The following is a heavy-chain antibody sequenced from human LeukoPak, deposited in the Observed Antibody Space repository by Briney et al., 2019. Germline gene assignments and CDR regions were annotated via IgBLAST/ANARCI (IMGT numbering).Heavy chain of an antibody. D-gene: IGHD1-1*01. CDR3: VKGLERESRLDS. V-gene: IGHV3-23*01. CDR2: ISNSGGST. CDR1: GFTFYNYT. J-gene: IGHJ4*02. Sequence: GGSLRLSCAASGFTFYNYTMYWVRQAPGKGLEWVSGISNSGGSTYYADSVKGRFTISRDNSKNTLYLQMNSLRAEDTALYCVKGLERESRLDSWGQGTLVTVSS.